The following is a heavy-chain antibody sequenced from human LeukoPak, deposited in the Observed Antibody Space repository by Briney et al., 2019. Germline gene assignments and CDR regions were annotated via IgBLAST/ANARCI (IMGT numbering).Heavy chain of an antibody. CDR2: ISSSSSST. D-gene: IGHD1-1*01. V-gene: IGHV3-23*01. Sequence: LPGGSLRLSCAASGFTFSSYAMSWVRQAPGKGLEWVSGISSSSSSTYYADSVKGRFTISRDNAKNSLYLQMNSLRAEDTAVYYCATMYQRPPHTTYNWNDGQDAFDIWGQGTMVTVSS. CDR3: ATMYQRPPHTTYNWNDGQDAFDI. CDR1: GFTFSSYA. J-gene: IGHJ3*02.